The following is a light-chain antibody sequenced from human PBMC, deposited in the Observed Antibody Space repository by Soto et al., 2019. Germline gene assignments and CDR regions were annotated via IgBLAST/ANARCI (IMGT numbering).Light chain of an antibody. V-gene: IGKV3-15*01. CDR1: QSVSSN. CDR3: HQYGSSPLT. CDR2: GAS. Sequence: EIVMKQSPATLSVSSGEGDTLSCRASQSVSSNLVWYQQTPGQAPTLLIYGASTRATGIPDRFSGGGSGTDFTLTISRLEPEDFAVYYCHQYGSSPLTFGGGTKVDI. J-gene: IGKJ4*01.